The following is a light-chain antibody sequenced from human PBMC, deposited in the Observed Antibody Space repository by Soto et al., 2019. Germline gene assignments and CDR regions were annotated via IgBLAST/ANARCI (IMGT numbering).Light chain of an antibody. Sequence: AIQMTQSPSYLSAYVGDRVTITCRASQAIRDDLGWYQQKPGKAPKLLLYGASSLHDGVPSRFSGSGSGTDFTLTISSLQPEDFATYYCLQDNNYPWTFGQGTKVEVK. CDR3: LQDNNYPWT. CDR1: QAIRDD. CDR2: GAS. J-gene: IGKJ1*01. V-gene: IGKV1-6*01.